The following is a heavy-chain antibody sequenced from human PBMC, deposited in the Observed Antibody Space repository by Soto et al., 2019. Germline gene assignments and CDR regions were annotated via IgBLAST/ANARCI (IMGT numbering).Heavy chain of an antibody. Sequence: QVQVVQSGAEVKRPGASVKVSCKASGATFTSNGISWVRQAPGQGLEWLAWISIYNGNTQYAQKVQGRVTMTTDTSTNTAYMELRSMRSDDTAVYYCARAPGSSSRPLVFDYWGQGTLVTVSA. CDR1: GATFTSNG. CDR2: ISIYNGNT. J-gene: IGHJ4*02. V-gene: IGHV1-18*04. D-gene: IGHD6-6*01. CDR3: ARAPGSSSRPLVFDY.